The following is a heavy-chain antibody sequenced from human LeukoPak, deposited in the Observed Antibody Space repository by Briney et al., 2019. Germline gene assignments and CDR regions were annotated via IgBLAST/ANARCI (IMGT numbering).Heavy chain of an antibody. CDR1: GFTFSSYS. CDR3: AKAGHDYGDYYFDY. Sequence: EGSLRLSCAASGFTFSSYSMNWVRQAPGKGLEWVSSISGSGGSTYYADSVKGRFTISRDNSKNTLYLQMNSLRAEDTAVYYCAKAGHDYGDYYFDYWGQGTLVTVSS. J-gene: IGHJ4*02. CDR2: ISGSGGST. D-gene: IGHD4-17*01. V-gene: IGHV3-23*01.